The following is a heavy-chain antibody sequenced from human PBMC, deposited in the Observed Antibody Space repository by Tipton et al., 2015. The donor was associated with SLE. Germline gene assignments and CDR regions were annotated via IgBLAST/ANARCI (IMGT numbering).Heavy chain of an antibody. J-gene: IGHJ4*02. D-gene: IGHD3-3*01. CDR3: ARGRLRFLEQFSN. V-gene: IGHV4-34*01. CDR2: INHSGST. CDR1: GGSFSGYY. Sequence: TLSLTCAVYGGSFSGYYWSWIRQPPGKGLEWIGEINHSGSTNYNPSLKSQVTISVDTSKNQFSLKLSSVTAADTAVYYCARGRLRFLEQFSNWGQGTLVTVSS.